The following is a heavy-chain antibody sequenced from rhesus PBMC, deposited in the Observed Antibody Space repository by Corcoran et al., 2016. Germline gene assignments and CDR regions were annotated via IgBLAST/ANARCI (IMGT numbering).Heavy chain of an antibody. J-gene: IGHJ5-1*01. V-gene: IGHV4-99*01. Sequence: QVQLQESGPGLVKPSETLSITCAVSGYALSSGYYWRWLRPPPRTGLKYIGDISGSIGSTYYNPSLKVRLHISKVTSKNQFSLKLSSVTAAYTAVYYCARQYSWNNFRFDVWGPGVLVTVSS. CDR1: GYALSSGYY. CDR2: ISGSIGST. D-gene: IGHD1-20*01. CDR3: ARQYSWNNFRFDV.